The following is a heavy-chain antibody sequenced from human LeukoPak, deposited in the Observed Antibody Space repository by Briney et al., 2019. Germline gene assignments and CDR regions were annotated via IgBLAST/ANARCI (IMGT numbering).Heavy chain of an antibody. CDR2: IWYDGSNQ. V-gene: IGHV3-33*07. CDR3: ARWGAGATIDY. J-gene: IGHJ4*02. CDR1: GFSFSSYG. D-gene: IGHD1-26*01. Sequence: GGSLRLSCAASGFSFSSYGIYWVRQAPGKGLEWVAVIWYDGSNQYYADSVKGRFTISRDNSGNTACLQMNSLRVEDTAVYFCARWGAGATIDYWGQGTLVTVSS.